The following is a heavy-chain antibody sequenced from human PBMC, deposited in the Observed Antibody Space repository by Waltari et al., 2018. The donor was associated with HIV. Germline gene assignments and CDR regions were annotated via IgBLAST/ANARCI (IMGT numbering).Heavy chain of an antibody. D-gene: IGHD2-21*02. V-gene: IGHV3-15*05. CDR1: GFTFSDAW. Sequence: EGQLVEFGGGLVKPGGSLRLSCAVSGFTFSDAWMSWVRQAPGKGLGVVGHSKSTSEGGTSDQGAPVWGTGTITRDDEQNTLFLQMDRLETEDTAFYYCATEDYGDCLWGQGTLVTVSS. CDR3: ATEDYGDCL. CDR2: SKSTSEGGTS. J-gene: IGHJ4*02.